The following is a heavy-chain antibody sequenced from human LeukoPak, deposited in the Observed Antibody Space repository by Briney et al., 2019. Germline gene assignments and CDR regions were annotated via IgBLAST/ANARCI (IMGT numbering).Heavy chain of an antibody. V-gene: IGHV3-21*04. J-gene: IGHJ4*02. CDR2: ISTDTSYI. CDR3: AKTAGIAAAADFDY. Sequence: GGSLRLSCAASGFTFSTYSMNWVRQTPGQGLEWVSSISTDTSYIYYADSVKGRFTISRDNAKNSLYLQMKSLRAEDTAVYYCAKTAGIAAAADFDYWGQGTLVTVSS. D-gene: IGHD6-13*01. CDR1: GFTFSTYS.